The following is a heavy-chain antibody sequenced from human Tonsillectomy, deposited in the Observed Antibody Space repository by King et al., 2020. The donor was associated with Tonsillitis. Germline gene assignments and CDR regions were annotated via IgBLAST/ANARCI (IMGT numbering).Heavy chain of an antibody. D-gene: IGHD3-9*01. J-gene: IGHJ5*02. CDR3: AKSPVWLLSDWFSP. CDR1: GFTFSSYA. CDR2: ISGSGGST. Sequence: EVQLVESGGGLVQPGGSLRLSCAASGFTFSSYAMSWVRQAPGKGLEWVSAISGSGGSTYYADSVKGRFTISRDNSKNTLYLQKNSLRAEDTPVYYGAKSPVWLLSDWFSPWGQRTLVTVS. V-gene: IGHV3-23*04.